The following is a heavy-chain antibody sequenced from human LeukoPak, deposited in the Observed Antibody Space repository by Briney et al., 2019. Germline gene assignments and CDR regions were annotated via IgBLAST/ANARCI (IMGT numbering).Heavy chain of an antibody. CDR1: GYTFTSYG. Sequence: GASVKVSCKASGYTFTSYGISWVRQAPGQGLEWMGIINPSGGSTSYAQKFQGRVTMTRDTSTSTVYMELSSLRSEDTAVYYCASGVEGRPYYFDYWGQGTLVTVSS. V-gene: IGHV1-46*01. D-gene: IGHD2-15*01. CDR2: INPSGGST. CDR3: ASGVEGRPYYFDY. J-gene: IGHJ4*02.